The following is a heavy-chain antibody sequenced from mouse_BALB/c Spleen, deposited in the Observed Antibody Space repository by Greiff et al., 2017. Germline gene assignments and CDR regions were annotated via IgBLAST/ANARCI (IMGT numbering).Heavy chain of an antibody. J-gene: IGHJ1*01. Sequence: EVKVEESGGGLVKPGGSLKLSCAASGFAFSSYDMSWVRQTPEKRLEWVAYISSGGGSTYYPDTVKGRFTISRDNAKNTLYLQRSSLKSEDTAMYYCARRGNRRTWYFDVWGAGTTVTVSS. CDR1: GFAFSSYD. D-gene: IGHD2-1*01. CDR2: ISSGGGST. CDR3: ARRGNRRTWYFDV. V-gene: IGHV5-12-1*01.